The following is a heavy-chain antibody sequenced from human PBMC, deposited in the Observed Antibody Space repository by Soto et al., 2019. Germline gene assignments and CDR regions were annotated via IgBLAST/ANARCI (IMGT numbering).Heavy chain of an antibody. J-gene: IGHJ3*01. CDR1: GFTFSTHW. CDR3: ARSHYFDSGTYACDV. Sequence: RRLSCTASGFTFSTHWVHWVRQAPGKGLVWVSRINSGGSTTNYADSVKGRFTISRDNAKNTLYLQMNSLRAEDTAVYFCARSHYFDSGTYACDVWGQGTLVTVSS. D-gene: IGHD3-10*01. CDR2: INSGGSTT. V-gene: IGHV3-74*01.